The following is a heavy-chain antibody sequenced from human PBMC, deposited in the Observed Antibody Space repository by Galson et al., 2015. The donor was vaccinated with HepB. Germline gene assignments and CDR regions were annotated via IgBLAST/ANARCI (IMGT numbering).Heavy chain of an antibody. J-gene: IGHJ2*01. CDR3: ARDRTDYYDSSGYQRYFDL. V-gene: IGHV3-11*01. D-gene: IGHD3-22*01. CDR1: GFTFSDYY. CDR2: ISSSGSTI. Sequence: SLRLSCAASGFTFSDYYMSWIRQAPGKGLEWVSYISSSGSTIYYADSVKGRFTISRDNAKNSLYLQMNSLRAEDTAVYYCARDRTDYYDSSGYQRYFDLWGRGTLVTVSS.